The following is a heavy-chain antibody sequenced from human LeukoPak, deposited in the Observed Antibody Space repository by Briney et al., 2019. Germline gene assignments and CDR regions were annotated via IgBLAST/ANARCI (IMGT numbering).Heavy chain of an antibody. CDR3: ARGLAITTFLDH. J-gene: IGHJ4*02. CDR1: GFTFSSYA. D-gene: IGHD3-22*01. V-gene: IGHV3-30*04. Sequence: GGSLRLSCAASGFTFSSYAMHWVRQAPGKGLEWVAVISYDGSNKYYADSVKGRFTISRDNSKNTLCLQMNSLRLEDTAAYHCARGLAITTFLDHWGQGTLVTVSS. CDR2: ISYDGSNK.